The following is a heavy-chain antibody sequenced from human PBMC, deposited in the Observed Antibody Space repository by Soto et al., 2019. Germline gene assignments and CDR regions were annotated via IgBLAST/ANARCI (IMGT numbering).Heavy chain of an antibody. V-gene: IGHV4-59*01. Sequence: SETLSLTCTVSGGSISSYYCSWIRQAPGKGLEWIGYMYYSGNTNYNPSLKSRVTMSVDTSKNHFYLTLTSATAADTAVYFCARGGSEGGLDVWGQGTTVTVS. D-gene: IGHD3-10*01. J-gene: IGHJ6*02. CDR2: MYYSGNT. CDR1: GGSISSYY. CDR3: ARGGSEGGLDV.